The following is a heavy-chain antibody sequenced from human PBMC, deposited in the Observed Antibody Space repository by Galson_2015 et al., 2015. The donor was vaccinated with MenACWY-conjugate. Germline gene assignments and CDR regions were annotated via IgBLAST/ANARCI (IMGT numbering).Heavy chain of an antibody. CDR2: IKQDGSEK. CDR3: ARGQWLQYPSNYGTFDY. J-gene: IGHJ4*02. D-gene: IGHD5-24*01. Sequence: SLRLSCAASGFIFSRFWMSWVRQAPGKGLEWVANIKQDGSEKHYVDSVKGRFTISRDSAKNSLYLQMNGLRAEDTAVYYCARGQWLQYPSNYGTFDYWGQGTLVTVSS. CDR1: GFIFSRFW. V-gene: IGHV3-7*03.